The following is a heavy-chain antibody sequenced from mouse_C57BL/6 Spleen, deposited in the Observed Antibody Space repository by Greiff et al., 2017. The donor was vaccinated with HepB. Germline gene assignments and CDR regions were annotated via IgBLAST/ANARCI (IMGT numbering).Heavy chain of an antibody. CDR2: ISDGGSYT. D-gene: IGHD2-4*01. Sequence: EVNVVESGGGLVKPGGSLKLSCAASGFTFSSYAMSWVRQTPEKRLEWVATISDGGSYTYYPENVKGRFTISRDNAKNNLYLQMSHLKSEDTAMYYCAREGYDYDVGAYWGQGTLVTVSA. J-gene: IGHJ3*01. CDR3: AREGYDYDVGAY. CDR1: GFTFSSYA. V-gene: IGHV5-4*01.